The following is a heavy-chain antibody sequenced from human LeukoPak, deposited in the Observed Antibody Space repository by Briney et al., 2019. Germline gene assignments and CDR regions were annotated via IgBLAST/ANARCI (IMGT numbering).Heavy chain of an antibody. CDR3: ATVFIFGWLLH. CDR2: FDPEDGET. Sequence: GASVKVSCKASGYTFTTYYMHWVRQAPGKGLEWMGGFDPEDGETIYAQKFQGRVTMTEDTSTDTAYMELSSLRSEDTAVYYCATVFIFGWLLHWGQGTPVTVSS. CDR1: GYTFTTYY. V-gene: IGHV1-24*01. J-gene: IGHJ4*02. D-gene: IGHD3-3*01.